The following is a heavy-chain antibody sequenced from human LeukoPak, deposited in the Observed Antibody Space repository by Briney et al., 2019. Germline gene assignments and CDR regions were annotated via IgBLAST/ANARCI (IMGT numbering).Heavy chain of an antibody. V-gene: IGHV4-4*08. CDR1: GGSISTFY. CDR2: ISVGGAN. Sequence: SETLSLTCTVSGGSISTFYWNWIRQSPGKGLEWIGYISVGGANNYNPSLKSRVSISVDTSKNQFSLKLSSVTAADTAVYYCARRRLNYYGSGSYYNSRTFDYWGQGTLVTVSS. J-gene: IGHJ4*02. D-gene: IGHD3-10*01. CDR3: ARRRLNYYGSGSYYNSRTFDY.